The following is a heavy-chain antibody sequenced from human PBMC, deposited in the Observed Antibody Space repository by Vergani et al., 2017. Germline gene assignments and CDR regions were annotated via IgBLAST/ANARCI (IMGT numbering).Heavy chain of an antibody. Sequence: QVQLVESGGGVVQPGRSLRLSCAASGFTFSSYAMHWVRQAPGKGLEWVAVISYDGSNKYYADSVKGRFTISRDNSKNKLYLQMNSLIAEDTAVFYCARGWIAAAGTGAYFDYWGQGTLVTVSS. D-gene: IGHD6-13*01. J-gene: IGHJ4*02. CDR1: GFTFSSYA. CDR2: ISYDGSNK. CDR3: ARGWIAAAGTGAYFDY. V-gene: IGHV3-30-3*01.